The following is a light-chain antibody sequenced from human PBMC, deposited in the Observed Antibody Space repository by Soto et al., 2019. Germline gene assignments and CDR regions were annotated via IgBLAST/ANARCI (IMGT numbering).Light chain of an antibody. V-gene: IGKV3-20*01. CDR3: QQYNNWPIT. Sequence: DMVGTQSRPTLSVSPGESSPLSCRASQSVSSSYLAWYQQKPGQAPRLLIHGASSRATGIPDRFSGSGSGTDFTLTISRLEPEDFAVYYCQQYNNWPITFGQGTRLEIK. CDR1: QSVSSSY. CDR2: GAS. J-gene: IGKJ5*01.